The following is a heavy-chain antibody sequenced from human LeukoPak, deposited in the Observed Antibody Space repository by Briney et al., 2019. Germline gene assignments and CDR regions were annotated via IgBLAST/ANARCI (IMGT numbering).Heavy chain of an antibody. CDR2: IYYSGST. CDR1: GGSISSYY. CDR3: AAQLPINQQLPAY. D-gene: IGHD6-13*01. Sequence: SETLSLTCTVSGGSISSYYWSWIRQPPGKGLEWIGYIYYSGSTNYNPSLKSRVTISVDTSKNQFSLKLSSVTAADTAVYYCAAQLPINQQLPAYWGQGTLVTVSS. V-gene: IGHV4-59*01. J-gene: IGHJ4*02.